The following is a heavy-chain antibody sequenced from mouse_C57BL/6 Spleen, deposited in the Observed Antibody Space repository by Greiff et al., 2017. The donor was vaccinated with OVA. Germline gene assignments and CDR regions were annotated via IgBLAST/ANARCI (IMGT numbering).Heavy chain of an antibody. CDR1: GYTFTDYE. J-gene: IGHJ1*03. D-gene: IGHD1-1*01. Sequence: QVQLQQSGAELVRPGASVTLSCKASGYTFTDYEMHWVKQTPVHGLEWIGAIDPETGGTAYNQKFKGKAILTADKSSSTAYMELRSLTSEDSAVYYCTREGGSSYDWYFDVWGTGTTVTVSS. CDR3: TREGGSSYDWYFDV. CDR2: IDPETGGT. V-gene: IGHV1-15*01.